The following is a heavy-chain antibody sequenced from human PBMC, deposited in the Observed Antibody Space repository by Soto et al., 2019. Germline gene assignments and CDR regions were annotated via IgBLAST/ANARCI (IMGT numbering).Heavy chain of an antibody. CDR1: GFTYTDFA. CDR2: ISYDGSDK. D-gene: IGHD3-22*01. Sequence: VQLVESGGGEVQPGRSLRLSCAASGFTYTDFALHWVRQAPGKGLEWVAIISYDGSDKYYADSGKGRFAISRDNPKNTLYLEMNSLRPEETAVDFCARRAWDSYYAIDVWGQGTTVTV. V-gene: IGHV3-30*09. CDR3: ARRAWDSYYAIDV. J-gene: IGHJ6*02.